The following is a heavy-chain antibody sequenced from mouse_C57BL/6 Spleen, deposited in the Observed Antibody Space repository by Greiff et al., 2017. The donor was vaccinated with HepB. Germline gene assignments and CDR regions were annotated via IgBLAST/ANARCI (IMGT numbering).Heavy chain of an antibody. Sequence: QVQLKESGPGILQPSQTLSLTCSFSGFSLSTFGMGVGWIRQPSGKGLEWLAHIWWDDDKYYNPALKSRLTISKDTSKNQVFLKIANVDTADTATYYCARIHYGSSLWYFDVWGTGTTVTVSS. CDR3: ARIHYGSSLWYFDV. CDR1: GFSLSTFGMG. V-gene: IGHV8-8*01. D-gene: IGHD1-1*01. J-gene: IGHJ1*03. CDR2: IWWDDDK.